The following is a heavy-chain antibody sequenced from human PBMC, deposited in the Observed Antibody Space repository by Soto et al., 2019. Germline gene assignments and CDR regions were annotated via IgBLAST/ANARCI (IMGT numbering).Heavy chain of an antibody. CDR3: ARDRANHDY. CDR2: ISSHNRNT. J-gene: IGHJ4*02. Sequence: QVRLVQSGAEVKKPGASVKVSCKASGYTFANYGISWVRQAPGQGLEWMGWISSHNRNTNYAQHFQGRVTMTMDTSTSTAYMELRSLTSDDTAMYYGARDRANHDYWGQGTLVTVSS. V-gene: IGHV1-18*04. CDR1: GYTFANYG.